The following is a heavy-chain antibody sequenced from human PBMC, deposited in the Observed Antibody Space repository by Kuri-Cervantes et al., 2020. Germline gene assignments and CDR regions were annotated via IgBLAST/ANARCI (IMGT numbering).Heavy chain of an antibody. CDR1: GGSISSYY. Sequence: SETLSLTCTVSGGSISSYYWSWIRQPAGKGLEWIGRIYTSGSTNYNPSLKSRVTISVDKSKNQFSLKLSSVTAADTAIYYCARDTRTGVVGADLFDHWGQGTLVTVSS. V-gene: IGHV4-4*07. J-gene: IGHJ4*02. CDR2: IYTSGST. D-gene: IGHD2-15*01. CDR3: ARDTRTGVVGADLFDH.